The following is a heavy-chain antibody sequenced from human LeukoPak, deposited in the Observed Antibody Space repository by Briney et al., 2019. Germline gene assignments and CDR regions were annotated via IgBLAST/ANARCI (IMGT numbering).Heavy chain of an antibody. Sequence: SQTLSLTCAISGDSVSSNSAAWNWIRQPPSRGLEWLGRTYYRSKWYNDYAVSVKSRITINPDTSKNQFSLQLNSVTPEDTAVYYCAREDYYDSRGFDYWGQGTLVTVSS. V-gene: IGHV6-1*01. CDR2: TYYRSKWYN. CDR1: GDSVSSNSAA. D-gene: IGHD3-22*01. CDR3: AREDYYDSRGFDY. J-gene: IGHJ4*02.